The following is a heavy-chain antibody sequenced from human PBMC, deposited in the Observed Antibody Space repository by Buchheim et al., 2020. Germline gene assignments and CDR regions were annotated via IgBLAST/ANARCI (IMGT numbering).Heavy chain of an antibody. CDR2: ISNNNNDI. Sequence: EVQLVESGGGLVKPGGSLRLSCAASGFTFSSHTMNWVRQTPGKRLEWVSTISNNNNDIFYADSVRGRFTISRDNAKNSLYLQMNSLRAEDTAVYYCTRDSPVDSHFDHWGQGTL. V-gene: IGHV3-21*02. CDR1: GFTFSSHT. D-gene: IGHD2-21*01. CDR3: TRDSPVDSHFDH. J-gene: IGHJ4*02.